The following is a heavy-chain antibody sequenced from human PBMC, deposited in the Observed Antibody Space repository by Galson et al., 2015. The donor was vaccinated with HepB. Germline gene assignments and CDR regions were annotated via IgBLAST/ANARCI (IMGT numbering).Heavy chain of an antibody. CDR3: ARDGILFANWGEEGMDV. D-gene: IGHD2-15*01. CDR2: ISYDGSNK. Sequence: SLRLSCAASGFTFSRYVMHWVRQAPGKGLEWVAVISYDGSNKYYVDSVKGRFTISRDNSKNTLYLQMNSLRAEDTAVYYCARDGILFANWGEEGMDVWGQGTTVTVSS. J-gene: IGHJ6*02. CDR1: GFTFSRYV. V-gene: IGHV3-30*04.